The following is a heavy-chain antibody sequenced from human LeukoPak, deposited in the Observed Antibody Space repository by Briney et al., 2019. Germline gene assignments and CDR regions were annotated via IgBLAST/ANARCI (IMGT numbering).Heavy chain of an antibody. V-gene: IGHV1-69*04. CDR2: IIPILGIA. CDR3: AREDSSGYYPRFVY. CDR1: GGTFSSYA. D-gene: IGHD3-22*01. J-gene: IGHJ4*02. Sequence: SVKVSCKASGGTFSSYAISWVRQAPGQGLEWMGRIIPILGIANYAQKFQGRVTITADKSTSTAYMELSSLRSEDTAVYYCAREDSSGYYPRFVYWGQGTLVTVSS.